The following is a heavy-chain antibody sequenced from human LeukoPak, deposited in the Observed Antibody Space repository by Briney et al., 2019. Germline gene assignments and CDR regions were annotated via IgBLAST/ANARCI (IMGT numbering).Heavy chain of an antibody. V-gene: IGHV1-18*01. CDR1: GGTFSSYA. CDR2: ISAYNGNT. D-gene: IGHD3-10*01. Sequence: GASVKVSCKASGGTFSSYAISWVRQAPGQGLEWMGWISAYNGNTNYAQKFQGRVTMTTDTSTTTAYMELRSLRSDDTAVYYCARDTIAENYGSGSYYKHFDYWGQGTLVTVSS. CDR3: ARDTIAENYGSGSYYKHFDY. J-gene: IGHJ4*02.